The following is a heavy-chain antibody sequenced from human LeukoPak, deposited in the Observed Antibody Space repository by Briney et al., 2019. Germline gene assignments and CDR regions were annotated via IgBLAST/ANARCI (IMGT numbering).Heavy chain of an antibody. CDR2: IIPIFGTA. CDR1: GGTFSIYA. Sequence: SVKVSCKASGGTFSIYAVSWVRQAPGQGLEWMGGIIPIFGTANYAQKFQGRVTITADKSTSTAYMELSSLRSEDTAVYYCARGPIAVVGTAFDYWGQGTLVTVSS. V-gene: IGHV1-69*06. D-gene: IGHD6-19*01. J-gene: IGHJ4*02. CDR3: ARGPIAVVGTAFDY.